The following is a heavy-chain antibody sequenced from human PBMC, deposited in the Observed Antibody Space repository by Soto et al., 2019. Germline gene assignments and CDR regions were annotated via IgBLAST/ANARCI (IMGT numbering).Heavy chain of an antibody. CDR1: GFTFSSYC. J-gene: IGHJ4*02. Sequence: PGGSLRLSCAAPGFTFSSYCIHWVRQAPGKGLVWVSRIDSDGSSTFYADSVKGRFTISRDTAKNTLYLQMNSLRAEDTAVYYCARAAEYSGGYYAPALIDYWGQGTLVTVSS. D-gene: IGHD1-26*01. CDR2: IDSDGSST. CDR3: ARAAEYSGGYYAPALIDY. V-gene: IGHV3-74*01.